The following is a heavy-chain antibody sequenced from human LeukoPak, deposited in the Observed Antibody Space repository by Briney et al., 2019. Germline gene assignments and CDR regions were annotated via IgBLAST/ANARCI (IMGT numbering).Heavy chain of an antibody. Sequence: SETQSLTCAVYGGSFSGYYWSWIRQPPGKGREWIGEINHSGSTNYNPSLKSRVTISVDTSKNQFSLKLSSLTAADTAVYYCARGGGWSSFDYWGQGTLVTVSS. CDR1: GGSFSGYY. CDR3: ARGGGWSSFDY. D-gene: IGHD6-19*01. V-gene: IGHV4-34*01. J-gene: IGHJ4*02. CDR2: INHSGST.